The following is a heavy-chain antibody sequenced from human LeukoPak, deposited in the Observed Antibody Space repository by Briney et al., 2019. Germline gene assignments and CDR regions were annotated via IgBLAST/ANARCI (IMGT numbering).Heavy chain of an antibody. CDR2: ISYDGSNK. J-gene: IGHJ4*02. Sequence: PGGSLRLSCAASGFTFSSYAMHWVRQAPGKGLEWVAVISYDGSNKYYADSVKGRFTISRDNSKNTLYLQMNSLRAEDTAVYYCAPQIAAASRDWGQGTLVTVSS. CDR1: GFTFSSYA. CDR3: APQIAAASRD. V-gene: IGHV3-30-3*01. D-gene: IGHD6-13*01.